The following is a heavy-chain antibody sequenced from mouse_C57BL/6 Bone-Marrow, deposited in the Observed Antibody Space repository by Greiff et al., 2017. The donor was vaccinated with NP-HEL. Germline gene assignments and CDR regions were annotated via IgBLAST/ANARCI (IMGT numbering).Heavy chain of an antibody. Sequence: QVQLQQPGAELVKPGASVKLSCKASGYTFTSYWMHWVKQKPGRGLEWIGRIDPNSGGTKYNEKFKSKATLTVDKPSSTAYMQLSSLTSEDSAVYYCVFYYYGSSYGGYFDVWGTGTTVTVSS. V-gene: IGHV1-72*01. CDR3: VFYYYGSSYGGYFDV. D-gene: IGHD1-1*01. J-gene: IGHJ1*03. CDR1: GYTFTSYW. CDR2: IDPNSGGT.